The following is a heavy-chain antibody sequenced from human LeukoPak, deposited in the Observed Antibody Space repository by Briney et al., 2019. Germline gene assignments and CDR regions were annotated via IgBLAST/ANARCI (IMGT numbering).Heavy chain of an antibody. CDR1: GGSIRSSSYY. Sequence: MTSETLSLTCTVSGGSIRSSSYYWVWIRQPPGRGLEWIGSIYYSGNTYYNSSLKSRVTISVAQSKSQFSLRLNSVTAADTAVYYCARDPQTNFLVMGPGGNGAFDIWGQGTMVTVSS. V-gene: IGHV4-39*02. D-gene: IGHD3-9*01. J-gene: IGHJ3*02. CDR3: ARDPQTNFLVMGPGGNGAFDI. CDR2: IYYSGNT.